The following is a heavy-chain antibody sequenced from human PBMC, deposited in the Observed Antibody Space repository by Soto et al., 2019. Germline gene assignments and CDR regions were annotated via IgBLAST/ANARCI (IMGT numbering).Heavy chain of an antibody. CDR1: GFSVSSDY. V-gene: IGHV3-53*02. J-gene: IGHJ3*02. Sequence: DVQLVETGGGLIQPGGSLRLSCAASGFSVSSDYMNWVRQDPVKGLEWISVIYSGGSTYYADSVRGRFTISRDNSENTLFLQMDSLRVEDTAVYYCARARKWNDLDIWVQGTMVTVSS. D-gene: IGHD1-1*01. CDR3: ARARKWNDLDI. CDR2: IYSGGST.